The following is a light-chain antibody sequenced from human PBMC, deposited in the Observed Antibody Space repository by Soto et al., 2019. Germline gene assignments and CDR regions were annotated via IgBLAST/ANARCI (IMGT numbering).Light chain of an antibody. CDR3: QQYGSSLLT. V-gene: IGKV3-20*01. Sequence: EIVLTQSPGTLYLSPGERATLSCRASQSVNSSYLAWYQQKPGQAPRLLIYGASSRATGIPDRFSGSGSGTDFTLTISRLEPEDFAVYYCQQYGSSLLTFGGGTKVDIK. CDR2: GAS. CDR1: QSVNSSY. J-gene: IGKJ4*01.